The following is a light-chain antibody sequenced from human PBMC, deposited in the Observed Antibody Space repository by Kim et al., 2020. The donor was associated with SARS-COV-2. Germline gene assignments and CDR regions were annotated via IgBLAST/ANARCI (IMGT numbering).Light chain of an antibody. CDR1: QSVSSN. CDR2: GAS. V-gene: IGKV3-15*01. Sequence: EIEMTQSPATLSVSPGERATLSCRASQSVSSNLAWYQHNPGQAPRLLIYGASTRATGVPARFSGSGSGTEFTLTISSLQSEDFAVYYCQQYNDWPLYTFGQGTKLEI. J-gene: IGKJ2*01. CDR3: QQYNDWPLYT.